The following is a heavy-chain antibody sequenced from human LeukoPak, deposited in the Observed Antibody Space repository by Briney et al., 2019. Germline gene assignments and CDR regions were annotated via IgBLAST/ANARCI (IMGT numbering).Heavy chain of an antibody. J-gene: IGHJ3*02. CDR3: ARHGVATLNVFHI. D-gene: IGHD2-8*01. CDR2: IYYSGST. CDR1: GGSISSSSYY. Sequence: SSETLSLTCTVSGGSISSSSYYWGWIRQPPGKGLEWIGSIYYSGSTYYNPSLKSRVTISVDTSKNQFSLKLSSVTAADTAVYFGARHGVATLNVFHIWCLWTMVTGAS. V-gene: IGHV4-39*01.